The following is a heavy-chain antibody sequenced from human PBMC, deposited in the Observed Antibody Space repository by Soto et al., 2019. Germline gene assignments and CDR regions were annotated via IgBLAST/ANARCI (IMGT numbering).Heavy chain of an antibody. CDR2: FDPEDGET. CDR3: ATDLGYCSGGSCYGRDASDI. J-gene: IGHJ3*02. Sequence: GASGKVSCKVSGYTLTELSMHWVRQAPGKRHEWMGGFDPEDGETIYAQKFQGRVTMTEDTSTDTDYMELSSLRSEDTAVYYCATDLGYCSGGSCYGRDASDIWGQGTMVTVSS. V-gene: IGHV1-24*01. CDR1: GYTLTELS. D-gene: IGHD2-15*01.